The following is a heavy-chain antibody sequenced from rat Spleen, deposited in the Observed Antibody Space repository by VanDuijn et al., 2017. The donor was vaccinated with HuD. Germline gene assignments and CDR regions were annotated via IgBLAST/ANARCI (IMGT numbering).Heavy chain of an antibody. V-gene: IGHV5-29*01. D-gene: IGHD1-11*01. Sequence: EVQLVESGGGLVQPGRSLKLSCAASGFTFSDYGMAWVRQAPTKGLEWVATISYGDSSGHSSTYYRDSVKGRFTGSRDNAKSIVYLQMNNLRSEDTATYYCARHNYGGYDFDYWGQGVMVTVSS. CDR3: ARHNYGGYDFDY. CDR1: GFTFSDYG. CDR2: ISYGDSSGHSST. J-gene: IGHJ2*01.